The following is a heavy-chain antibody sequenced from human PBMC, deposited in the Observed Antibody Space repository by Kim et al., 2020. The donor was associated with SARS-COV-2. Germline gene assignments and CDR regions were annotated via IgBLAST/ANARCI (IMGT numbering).Heavy chain of an antibody. D-gene: IGHD6-13*01. J-gene: IGHJ6*02. V-gene: IGHV3-15*01. Sequence: KGRFTNSRDDSKNTLYLQMNSLKTEDTAVYYCTTAEAAGTRFRSYYGMDVWGQGTTVTVSS. CDR3: TTAEAAGTRFRSYYGMDV.